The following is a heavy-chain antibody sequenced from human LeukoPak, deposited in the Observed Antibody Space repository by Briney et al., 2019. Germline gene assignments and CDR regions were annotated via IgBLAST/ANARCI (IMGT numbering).Heavy chain of an antibody. Sequence: GESLRLSCVASRLTFSNYAMSWVRQAPGKGPEWVSTISGSGITYYADSVKGRFTISRDNSKNIVYLFMNSLGAEDTAIYYCAKCGAARRWANDAFDIWGQGTVVTVSS. J-gene: IGHJ3*02. CDR1: RLTFSNYA. D-gene: IGHD6-6*01. CDR3: AKCGAARRWANDAFDI. CDR2: ISGSGIT. V-gene: IGHV3-23*01.